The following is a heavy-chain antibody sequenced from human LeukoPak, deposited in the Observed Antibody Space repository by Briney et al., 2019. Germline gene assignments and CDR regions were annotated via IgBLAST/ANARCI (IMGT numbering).Heavy chain of an antibody. V-gene: IGHV4-39*01. J-gene: IGHJ4*02. CDR1: GGSLRSSSSY. Sequence: SETLSLTCTVSGGSLRSSSSYWGWIRQPPGKGLEWIGSIHYSGSPNYNPSLKSRVTISVDTSKGQFSLKLTSVTAADTAVYYCARPAGYCSTASCYEYFDYWGQGTLVTVSS. D-gene: IGHD2-2*01. CDR2: IHYSGSP. CDR3: ARPAGYCSTASCYEYFDY.